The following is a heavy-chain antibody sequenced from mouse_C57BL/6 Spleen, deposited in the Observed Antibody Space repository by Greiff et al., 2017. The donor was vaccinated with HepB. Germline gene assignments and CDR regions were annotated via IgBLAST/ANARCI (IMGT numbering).Heavy chain of an antibody. CDR2: IHPNSCSP. CDR3: ARWDSFDY. Sequence: VQLQQHEDELVKTGASVKLSCTASGYTFTSYWMHWVKQRPGQGLEWIGMIHPNSCSPNYNEKFKSKATLTVEKSSSTAYMQLRSLASEDSAVYYCARWDSFDYWGQGATLTVSS. CDR1: GYTFTSYW. V-gene: IGHV1-64*01. J-gene: IGHJ2*01.